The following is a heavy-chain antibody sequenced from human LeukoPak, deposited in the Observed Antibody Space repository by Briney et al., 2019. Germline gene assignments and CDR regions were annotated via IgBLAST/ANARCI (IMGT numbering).Heavy chain of an antibody. V-gene: IGHV1-69*06. CDR2: IIPSLGTA. CDR1: GGTFSSYA. CDR3: ARMSPMVRDFDY. D-gene: IGHD3-10*01. J-gene: IGHJ4*02. Sequence: GASVKVSCKASGGTFSSYAISWVRQAPGQGLEWMGGIIPSLGTANYAQKFKGRVTITADKSTSTAYMELSSLRSEDTAVYYCARMSPMVRDFDYWGQGTLVTVSS.